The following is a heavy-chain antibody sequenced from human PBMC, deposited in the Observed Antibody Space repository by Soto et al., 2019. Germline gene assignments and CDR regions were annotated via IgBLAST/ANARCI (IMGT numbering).Heavy chain of an antibody. Sequence: EVQLVESGGGLVQPGGSLRLSCAASGFTFSSYAMHWVRQAPGKGLEYVSAISSNGGSTDYANSVKGRFTISRDNSKNSLYPQMGSLTAEAMAVSYCARGSNGYHFDYWGHGTLVTVSS. D-gene: IGHD5-12*01. CDR2: ISSNGGST. CDR3: ARGSNGYHFDY. V-gene: IGHV3-64*01. J-gene: IGHJ4*01. CDR1: GFTFSSYA.